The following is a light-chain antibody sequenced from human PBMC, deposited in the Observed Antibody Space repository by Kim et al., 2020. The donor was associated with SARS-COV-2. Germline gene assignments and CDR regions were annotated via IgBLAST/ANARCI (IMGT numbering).Light chain of an antibody. CDR3: CSYAGSSAPVV. Sequence: QSITSSGTGTSSDVGSYNLVSWYQQHPGKDPKLGIYEGSKRPSGVSKRFSGSKSGNTASLTISGLQAEDEADYYCCSYAGSSAPVVFGGGTQLTVL. CDR1: SSDVGSYNL. V-gene: IGLV2-23*01. CDR2: EGS. J-gene: IGLJ2*01.